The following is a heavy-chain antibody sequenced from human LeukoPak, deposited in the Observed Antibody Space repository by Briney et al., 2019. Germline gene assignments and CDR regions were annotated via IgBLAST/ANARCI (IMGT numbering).Heavy chain of an antibody. D-gene: IGHD5-12*01. CDR1: GFTFSSYM. V-gene: IGHV3-21*01. J-gene: IGHJ3*02. CDR3: ARDSLSSGYDAFDI. Sequence: PGGSLRLSCAASGFTFSSYMMNWVRQAPGKGLEWVSSINSGSTYTYYTESVKGRFTVSRDNAKNSLFLQMNSLRAEDTAVYYCARDSLSSGYDAFDIWGQGTMVTVSS. CDR2: INSGSTYT.